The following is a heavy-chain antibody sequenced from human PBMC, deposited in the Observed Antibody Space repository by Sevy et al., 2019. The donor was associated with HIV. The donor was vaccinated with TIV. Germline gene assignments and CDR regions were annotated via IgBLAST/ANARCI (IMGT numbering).Heavy chain of an antibody. CDR2: INHSGST. CDR1: GGSFSGYY. D-gene: IGHD5-12*01. V-gene: IGHV4-34*01. CDR3: ARASWVRLRLATPFDY. J-gene: IGHJ4*02. Sequence: SETLSLTCAVYGGSFSGYYWSWIRQPPGKRLEWIGEINHSGSTNYNPSLKSRVTISVDTSKNQFSLKLSSVTAADTAVYYCARASWVRLRLATPFDYWGQGTLVTVSS.